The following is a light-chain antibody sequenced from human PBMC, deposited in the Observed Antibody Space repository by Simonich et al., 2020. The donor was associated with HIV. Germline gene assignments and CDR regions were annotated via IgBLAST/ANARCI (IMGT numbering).Light chain of an antibody. CDR2: EAS. J-gene: IGKJ1*01. CDR1: QSISTW. CDR3: QQYNTYPRT. Sequence: DIQMTQSPSTLSASVGDRVTITCRASQSISTWLAWYQQKPGKAPKLLIYEASTLESWVPSRFSGSGSGTEFTLTISGLQPDDFATYYCQQYNTYPRTFGQGTKVEI. V-gene: IGKV1-5*03.